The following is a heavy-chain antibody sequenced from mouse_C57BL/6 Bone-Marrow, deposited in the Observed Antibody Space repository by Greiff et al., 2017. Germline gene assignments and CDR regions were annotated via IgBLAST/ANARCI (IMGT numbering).Heavy chain of an antibody. CDR1: GYAISSSW. CDR2: IYPGDGDT. J-gene: IGHJ4*01. CDR3: ARLEVSAMDY. Sequence: QVQLQQSGPELVKPGASVTISCKASGYAISSSWMNWVKQRPGTGLEWIGRIYPGDGDTNYNGKFKGKATLTADKSSSTADVQLSSLTSEDSAVYFCARLEVSAMDYWGQGTSVTVSS. V-gene: IGHV1-82*01. D-gene: IGHD2-14*01.